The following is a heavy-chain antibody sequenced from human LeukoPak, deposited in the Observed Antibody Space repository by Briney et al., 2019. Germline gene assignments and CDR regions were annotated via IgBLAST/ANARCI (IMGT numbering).Heavy chain of an antibody. CDR2: ISGSGGST. Sequence: QPGGSLRLSCAASGFTFSSYAMSWVRQAPGKGLEWVSAISGSGGSTYYADSVKGRFTISRDNSKNTLYLQMNSLRAEDTAVYYCAKGPSSGWYTLNYFDYWGQGTLVTVSS. CDR1: GFTFSSYA. V-gene: IGHV3-23*01. J-gene: IGHJ4*02. D-gene: IGHD6-19*01. CDR3: AKGPSSGWYTLNYFDY.